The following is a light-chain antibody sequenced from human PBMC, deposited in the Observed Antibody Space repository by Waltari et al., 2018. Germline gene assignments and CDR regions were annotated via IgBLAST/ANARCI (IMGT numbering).Light chain of an antibody. J-gene: IGKJ1*01. CDR3: QQYNTNPAS. Sequence: DIQLTQSPSIVSASVGDRVTITCRASQTIETWLAWYQPKPGKVPKLLSYRASTLRREFPSWFSGSGSGTDFTLTISSLQADDFATYYCQQYNTNPASFGLGTKLEIK. V-gene: IGKV1-5*03. CDR1: QTIETW. CDR2: RAS.